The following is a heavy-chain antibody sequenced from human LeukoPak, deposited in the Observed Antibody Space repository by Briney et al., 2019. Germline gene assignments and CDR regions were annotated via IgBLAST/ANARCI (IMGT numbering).Heavy chain of an antibody. V-gene: IGHV4-39*01. CDR2: IYYSGST. CDR1: GGSISSSSYY. J-gene: IGHJ4*02. CDR3: ARHTGIQQWPFDY. Sequence: PSETLSLTCTVSGGSISSSSYYCAWIRQPPGKRLEWIGSIYYSGSTYYNPSLKSRVTISVDTSKKQFSLKLSSVTAADTAVYYCARHTGIQQWPFDYWGQGTLVTVSS. D-gene: IGHD5-18*01.